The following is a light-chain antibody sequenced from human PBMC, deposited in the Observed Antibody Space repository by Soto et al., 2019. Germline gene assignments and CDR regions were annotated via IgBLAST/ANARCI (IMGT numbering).Light chain of an antibody. V-gene: IGKV1-5*03. CDR2: KAS. CDR1: ESISDY. J-gene: IGKJ1*01. Sequence: DSQMTQSPSALSASVGDRVTITCRASESISDYLAWYQQKPGKAPKLLIYKASSLESGVPSRFSGSGSGTEFTLTISSLHPDDFATYYCQQYGSHRTFGQGTKVDIK. CDR3: QQYGSHRT.